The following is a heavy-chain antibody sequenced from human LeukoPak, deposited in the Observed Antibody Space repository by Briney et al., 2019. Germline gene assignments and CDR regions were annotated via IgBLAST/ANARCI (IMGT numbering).Heavy chain of an antibody. Sequence: GGSLRLSCAASGFTFSSYGMHWVRQAPGKGLEWVAVISYDGSNKYYADSVKGRFTISRDNSKNTLYLQMNSLRAEDTAVYYCARGGWIQLWGHPDYWGQGTLVTISS. CDR2: ISYDGSNK. J-gene: IGHJ4*02. CDR3: ARGGWIQLWGHPDY. V-gene: IGHV3-30*03. CDR1: GFTFSSYG. D-gene: IGHD5-18*01.